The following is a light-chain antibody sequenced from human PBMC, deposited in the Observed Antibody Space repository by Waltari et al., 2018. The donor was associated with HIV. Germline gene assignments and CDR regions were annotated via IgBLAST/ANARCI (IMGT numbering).Light chain of an antibody. Sequence: QAAVTHDPSMTVSPGCPIILPSGSRAVPLNRQNYSYWFQQQPGQAPTTLIFDSTKRHSWTPARFSGFLLGDKAVLTLSGALSEDEAFYYCLLFFGDTRIFGGGTMVTV. CDR2: DST. V-gene: IGLV7-46*01. CDR3: LLFFGDTRI. J-gene: IGLJ2*01. CDR1: AVPLNRQNY.